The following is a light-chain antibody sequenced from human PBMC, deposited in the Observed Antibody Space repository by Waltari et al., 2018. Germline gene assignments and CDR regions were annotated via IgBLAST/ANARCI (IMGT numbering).Light chain of an antibody. CDR3: NSRDSSGNHHVV. J-gene: IGLJ2*01. Sequence: SVALGQTVRITCQGDSLRSYYASWYQQNPGQAPVLVIYGKNNRPSGIPDRFSGSSSGNTASLTITGAQAEDEADYYFNSRDSSGNHHVVFGGGTKLTVL. CDR2: GKN. CDR1: SLRSYY. V-gene: IGLV3-19*01.